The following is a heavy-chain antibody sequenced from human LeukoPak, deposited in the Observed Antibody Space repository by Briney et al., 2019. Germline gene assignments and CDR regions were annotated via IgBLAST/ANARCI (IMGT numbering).Heavy chain of an antibody. CDR3: ARELELVGAGEY. J-gene: IGHJ4*02. D-gene: IGHD2-15*01. Sequence: GASVKVSCKASGYTFTSYDINWVRQATGQGLEWMGWISAYNGNTNYAQKLQGRVTMTTDTSTSTAYMELRSLRSDDTAVYYCARELELVGAGEYWGQGTLVTVSS. V-gene: IGHV1-18*01. CDR1: GYTFTSYD. CDR2: ISAYNGNT.